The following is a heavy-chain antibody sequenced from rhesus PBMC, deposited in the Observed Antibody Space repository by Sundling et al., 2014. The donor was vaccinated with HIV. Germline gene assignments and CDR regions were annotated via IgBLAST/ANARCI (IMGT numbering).Heavy chain of an antibody. Sequence: QVHLQESGPGLLKPSETLSLTCAVSGGSISDVYGWGWIRQPPGKGLEFIGYIGGSSGNTYYNPSFKSRVTISRDTSKNQFSLKLSSVTAADTAVYYCARIEYCSGIYCYAYAFDFWGQGLRVTVSS. CDR3: ARIEYCSGIYCYAYAFDF. CDR1: GGSISDVYG. J-gene: IGHJ3*01. CDR2: IGGSSGNT. D-gene: IGHD2-27*01. V-gene: IGHV4-127*01.